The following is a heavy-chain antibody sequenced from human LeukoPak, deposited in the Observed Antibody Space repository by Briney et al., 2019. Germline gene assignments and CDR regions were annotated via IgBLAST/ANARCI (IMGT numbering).Heavy chain of an antibody. CDR2: INHSGST. D-gene: IGHD5-24*01. V-gene: IGHV4-34*01. CDR3: ARRRDGYNWKYFQH. J-gene: IGHJ1*01. CDR1: GGSFSGYY. Sequence: PSETLSLTCAVYGGSFSGYYWSWIRQPPGKGLEWIGEINHSGSTNYNPSLKSRVTISVDTSKNQFSLKLGSVTAADTAVYYCARRRDGYNWKYFQHWGQGTLVTVSS.